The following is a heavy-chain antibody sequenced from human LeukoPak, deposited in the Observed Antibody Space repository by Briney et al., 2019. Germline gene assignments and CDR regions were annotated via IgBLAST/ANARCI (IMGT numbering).Heavy chain of an antibody. CDR2: IYTSGST. CDR1: GGSISSGNYY. V-gene: IGHV4-61*02. Sequence: SQTLSLTCTVSGGSISSGNYYWSWIRQPAGKGLEWIGRIYTSGSTNYNPSLKSRVTISVDTSKNQFSLKLSSVTAADTSVYYCARNIPPRPQDYWGQGTLVTVSS. CDR3: ARNIPPRPQDY. D-gene: IGHD6-6*01. J-gene: IGHJ4*02.